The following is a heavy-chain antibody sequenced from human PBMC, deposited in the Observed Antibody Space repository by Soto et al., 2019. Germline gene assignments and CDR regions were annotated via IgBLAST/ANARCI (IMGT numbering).Heavy chain of an antibody. CDR2: IIPILGIA. V-gene: IGHV1-69*04. D-gene: IGHD4-17*01. J-gene: IGHJ6*03. CDR3: ARDIPPGEGDYYYYYMDV. Sequence: GASVKVSCKASGGTFSSYTISWVRQAPGQGLEWMGRIIPILGIANYAQKFQGRVTITADKSTSTAYMELSSLRSEDTAVYYCARDIPPGEGDYYYYYMDVWGKGTTVTVSS. CDR1: GGTFSSYT.